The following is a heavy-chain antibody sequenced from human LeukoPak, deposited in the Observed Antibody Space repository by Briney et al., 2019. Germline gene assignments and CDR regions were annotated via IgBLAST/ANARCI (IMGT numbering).Heavy chain of an antibody. CDR2: ISYDGSNK. Sequence: GGSLRLSCAASGFTFSSYGMHWVRQAPGKGLEWVAVISYDGSNKYYADSVKGRFTISRDNSKNTLYLQMNSLRAEDTAVYYCANESPGYSSSWYVYWGQGTLATVSS. J-gene: IGHJ4*02. CDR3: ANESPGYSSSWYVY. V-gene: IGHV3-30*18. D-gene: IGHD6-13*01. CDR1: GFTFSSYG.